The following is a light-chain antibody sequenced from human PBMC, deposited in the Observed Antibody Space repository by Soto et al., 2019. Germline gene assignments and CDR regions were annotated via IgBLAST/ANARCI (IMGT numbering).Light chain of an antibody. J-gene: IGLJ2*01. CDR1: SSDVGGYNY. CDR3: SSYTSSSTAV. CDR2: DVS. V-gene: IGLV2-14*01. Sequence: QSVLTQPASVSGSPGQSITISCTGTSSDVGGYNYVSWYQQHPGKAPKLMIYDVSNRPSGVSNRFSGSKSGNTASLTITGLQAEDEADYYSSSYTSSSTAVFGGGTELTVL.